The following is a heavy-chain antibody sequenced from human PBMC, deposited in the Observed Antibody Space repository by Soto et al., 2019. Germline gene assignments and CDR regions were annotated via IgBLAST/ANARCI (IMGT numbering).Heavy chain of an antibody. CDR3: ATDSLGYCSSTSCKPADY. V-gene: IGHV1-69*02. Sequence: ASVKVSCKASGGTFSSYTISWVRQAPGQGLEWMGRIIPILGIANYAQKFQGRVTITADKSTSTAYMELSSLRSEDTAVYYCATDSLGYCSSTSCKPADYWGQGTLVTVSS. J-gene: IGHJ4*02. CDR1: GGTFSSYT. D-gene: IGHD2-2*01. CDR2: IIPILGIA.